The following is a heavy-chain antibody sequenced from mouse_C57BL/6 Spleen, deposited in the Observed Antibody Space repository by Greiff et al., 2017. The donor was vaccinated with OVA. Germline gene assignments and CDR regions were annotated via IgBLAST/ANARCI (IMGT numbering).Heavy chain of an antibody. CDR3: ARGDPPPFDY. D-gene: IGHD3-3*01. Sequence: VQLQQSGPELVKPGASVKISCKASGYSFTGYYMNWVKQSPEKSLEWIGEINPSTGGTTYNQKFKAKATLTVDKSSSTAYMQLKSLTSEDSAVYYCARGDPPPFDYWGQGTTLTVSS. CDR2: INPSTGGT. CDR1: GYSFTGYY. J-gene: IGHJ2*01. V-gene: IGHV1-42*01.